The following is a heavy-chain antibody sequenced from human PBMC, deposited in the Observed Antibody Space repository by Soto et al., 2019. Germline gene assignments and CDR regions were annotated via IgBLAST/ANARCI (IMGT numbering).Heavy chain of an antibody. CDR2: MYPDDSDI. J-gene: IGHJ3*02. D-gene: IGHD3-22*01. CDR3: ATAYVYDFENSNYYRDAFDI. Sequence: GAYLKISCKASGYSFSFYWIGWVRQMPGKGLEWMAIMYPDDSDIRYSPSFEAHVTISADKSTSTAFLQWSSLKASDTAMYYCATAYVYDFENSNYYRDAFDIWGQGTLVTVSS. CDR1: GYSFSFYW. V-gene: IGHV5-51*01.